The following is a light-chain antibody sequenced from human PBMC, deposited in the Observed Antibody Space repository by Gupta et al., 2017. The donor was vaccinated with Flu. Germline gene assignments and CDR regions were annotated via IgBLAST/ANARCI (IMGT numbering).Light chain of an antibody. CDR1: QGVASY. Sequence: AIRMTQSPSSFSASTGDRVTITCRASQGVASYLAWYQQKPGKAPKVLIYAASTLQSGVPSRFSGSGYGTDFTLNISSLQSEDFATYYCQQYYCYPWTFGQGTKVEIK. V-gene: IGKV1-8*01. CDR3: QQYYCYPWT. CDR2: AAS. J-gene: IGKJ1*01.